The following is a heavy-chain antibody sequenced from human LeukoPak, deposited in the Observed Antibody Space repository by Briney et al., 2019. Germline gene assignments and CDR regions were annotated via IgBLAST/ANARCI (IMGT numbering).Heavy chain of an antibody. V-gene: IGHV3-49*03. J-gene: IGHJ4*02. CDR1: GFTFGDYA. CDR2: IRSNAYSGTT. Sequence: GGSLRLSCTASGFTFGDYAMSWFRQAPGKGLEWVGFIRSNAYSGTTEYAASVKGRFTITRDDSKSIAYLQMNSLKTEDTAVYYCTRAPLAAAGGFFDYWGQGTLVTVSS. D-gene: IGHD6-13*01. CDR3: TRAPLAAAGGFFDY.